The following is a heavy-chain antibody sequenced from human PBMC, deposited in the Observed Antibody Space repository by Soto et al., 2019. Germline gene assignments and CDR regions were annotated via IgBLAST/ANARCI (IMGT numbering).Heavy chain of an antibody. V-gene: IGHV3-33*01. J-gene: IGHJ4*02. CDR1: GFSFSDYG. D-gene: IGHD4-17*01. Sequence: QVQLVESGAGVVQPGRSLRLSCAASGFSFSDYGMHWVRQAPGKGLEWVAAIWYDGSHKYHADSVKDRFTISRDNSKNTLYLQMGSLRAEDTAVYYCARGATIERGERDFDHWGQGALVTVSS. CDR2: IWYDGSHK. CDR3: ARGATIERGERDFDH.